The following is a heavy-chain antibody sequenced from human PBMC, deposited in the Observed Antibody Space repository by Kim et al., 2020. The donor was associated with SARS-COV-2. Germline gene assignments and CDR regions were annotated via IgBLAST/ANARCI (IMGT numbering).Heavy chain of an antibody. CDR1: GGSISSSNYY. D-gene: IGHD2-2*01. CDR3: ASRYCSSTSCLHDY. CDR2: SYYSGST. J-gene: IGHJ4*02. Sequence: SETLSLTCTVSGGSISSSNYYWGWIRQPPGKGLEWIGSSYYSGSTFYSPSLKSRVTISVDTSKNQFSLKLSSLTAADTAVYYCASRYCSSTSCLHDYWGQGTLVTVSS. V-gene: IGHV4-39*01.